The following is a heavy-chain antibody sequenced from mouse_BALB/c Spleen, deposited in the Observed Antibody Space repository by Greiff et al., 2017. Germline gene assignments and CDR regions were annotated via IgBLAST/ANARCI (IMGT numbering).Heavy chain of an antibody. V-gene: IGHV7-3*02. CDR1: GFTFTDYY. D-gene: IGHD1-1*01. CDR3: ARDIDPPEEYYYGSSYYYAMDY. CDR2: IRNKANGYTT. Sequence: EVQVVESGGGLVQPGGSLRLSCATSGFTFTDYYMSWVRQPPGKALEWLGFIRNKANGYTTEYSASVKGRFTISRDNSQSILYLQMNTLRAEDSATYYCARDIDPPEEYYYGSSYYYAMDYWGQGTSVTVSS. J-gene: IGHJ4*01.